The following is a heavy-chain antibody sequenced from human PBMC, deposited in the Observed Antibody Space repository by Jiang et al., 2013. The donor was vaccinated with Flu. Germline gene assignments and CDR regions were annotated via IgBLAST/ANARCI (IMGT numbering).Heavy chain of an antibody. CDR1: GGSISSDIYS. V-gene: IGHV4-30-2*01. CDR3: ARHRLGDTGEFDY. CDR2: ISQSGTI. Sequence: SGLVKPSQTLSLTCAVSGGSISSDIYSWSWIRQPPGKGLEWVGYISQSGTIYYNPSLKSRITISVDRSKNQFSLKLSSVTAADTAVYYCARHRLGDTGEFDYWGQGTLVTVSS. D-gene: IGHD2-21*02. J-gene: IGHJ4*02.